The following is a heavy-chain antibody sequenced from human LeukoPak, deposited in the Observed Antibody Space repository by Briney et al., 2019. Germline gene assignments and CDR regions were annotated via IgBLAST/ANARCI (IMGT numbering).Heavy chain of an antibody. CDR2: ISSSGSTI. D-gene: IGHD1-7*01. CDR3: ARHSLIRRLTGTTPSARMDV. CDR1: GFTFSDSY. Sequence: GGSLRLSCAASGFTFSDSYMSWIRQAPGKGLEYISYISSSGSTIYYADSVKGRFTLSRDNAKNSLSLEMNSLRAEDTAVYFCARHSLIRRLTGTTPSARMDVWGKGTTVTVSS. J-gene: IGHJ6*03. V-gene: IGHV3-11*01.